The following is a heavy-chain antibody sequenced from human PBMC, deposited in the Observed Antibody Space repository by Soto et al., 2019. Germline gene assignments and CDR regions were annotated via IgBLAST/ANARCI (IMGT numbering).Heavy chain of an antibody. CDR2: ISYDGSNK. Sequence: GGSLRLSCAASGFTFSSYAMHWVRQAPGKGLEWVAFISYDGSNKYYADSVKGRFTISRDNSKNTLYLQMNSLRAEDTAVYYCARERHSSSWFYGIDVWGQGTLVTVSS. CDR1: GFTFSSYA. D-gene: IGHD6-13*01. J-gene: IGHJ6*02. CDR3: ARERHSSSWFYGIDV. V-gene: IGHV3-30*04.